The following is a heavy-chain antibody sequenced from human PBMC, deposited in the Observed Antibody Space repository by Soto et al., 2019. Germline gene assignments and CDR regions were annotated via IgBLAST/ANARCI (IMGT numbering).Heavy chain of an antibody. Sequence: QVQLVQSGAEVKKPGSSVKVSCKASGGTFSSYAISWVRQAPGQGLEWMGGIIPIFGTANYAQKFQGRVTITADESRSTAYMELSSLRSEDTAVYYCAGGGLTMIVAGAAEYFQHWGQGTLVTVSS. D-gene: IGHD3-22*01. V-gene: IGHV1-69*01. CDR1: GGTFSSYA. J-gene: IGHJ1*01. CDR2: IIPIFGTA. CDR3: AGGGLTMIVAGAAEYFQH.